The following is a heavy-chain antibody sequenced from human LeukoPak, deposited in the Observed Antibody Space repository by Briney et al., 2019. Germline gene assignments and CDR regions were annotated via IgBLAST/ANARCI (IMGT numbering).Heavy chain of an antibody. CDR3: ARDLEGYFDY. CDR1: GGSISNHY. J-gene: IGHJ4*02. CDR2: IHYTGTT. V-gene: IGHV4-59*11. Sequence: PSETLSLTCTVSGGSISNHYWSWIRQTPGKGLEWIGYIHYTGTTNYNPTLKSRVTISVDMSKNQFSLNIDSVTAADTAVYYCARDLEGYFDYWGQGTLVTVSS. D-gene: IGHD1-1*01.